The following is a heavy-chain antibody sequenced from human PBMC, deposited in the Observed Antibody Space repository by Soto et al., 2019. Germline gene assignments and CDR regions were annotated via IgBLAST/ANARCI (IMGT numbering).Heavy chain of an antibody. CDR1: GDSVSNYY. CDR3: TKGPNWNYYYYGVDV. D-gene: IGHD1-20*01. CDR2: VYSSGAT. V-gene: IGHV4-4*07. Sequence: SETLSLTCTVSGDSVSNYYWSWIRQPAGRGLEWIGRVYSSGATNYNPSLNGRVTMSVDTSRNQFSLRLSSVTAADAAIYYCTKGPNWNYYYYGVDVWGQGTAVTVSS. J-gene: IGHJ6*02.